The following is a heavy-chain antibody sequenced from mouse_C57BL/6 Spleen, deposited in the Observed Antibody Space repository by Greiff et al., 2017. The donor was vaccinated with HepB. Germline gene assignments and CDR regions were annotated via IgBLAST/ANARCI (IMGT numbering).Heavy chain of an antibody. CDR2: IDPENGDT. CDR3: TLYYYGSSPYGYYDV. D-gene: IGHD1-1*01. Sequence: VQLKQSGAELVRPGASVKLSCTASGFNIKDDYMHWVKQRPEQGLEWIGWIDPENGDTEYASKFQGKATITADTSSNTAYMQLSSLTSEDTAVYYCTLYYYGSSPYGYYDVWGTGTTVTVSS. CDR1: GFNIKDDY. V-gene: IGHV14-4*01. J-gene: IGHJ1*03.